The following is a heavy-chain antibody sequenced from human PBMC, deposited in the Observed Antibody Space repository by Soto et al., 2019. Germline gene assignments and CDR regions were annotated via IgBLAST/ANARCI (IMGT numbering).Heavy chain of an antibody. J-gene: IGHJ6*03. Sequence: EVQLVESGGGLVKPGGSLRLSCAASGFTFSNYNMNWVRQAPGQGLEWVSSISGNTRYIYYADSLKGRFTISRDNANNLVHLQMNSLRAEDTAVYYCATATGWLREYYMDAWGKGTTVIVSS. CDR1: GFTFSNYN. CDR2: ISGNTRYI. D-gene: IGHD3-10*01. V-gene: IGHV3-21*06. CDR3: ATATGWLREYYMDA.